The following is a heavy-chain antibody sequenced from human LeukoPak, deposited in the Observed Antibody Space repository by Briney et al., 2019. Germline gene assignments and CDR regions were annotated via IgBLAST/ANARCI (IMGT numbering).Heavy chain of an antibody. V-gene: IGHV3-48*01. D-gene: IGHD6-19*01. CDR1: GFTFSSYS. CDR3: AKVSGGYPSFDY. Sequence: PGGSLRLSCAASGFTFSSYSMNWVRQAPGKGLEWVSYISSSSSTIYYADSVKGRFTISRDNSKNTLYLQMNSLRAEDTAVYYCAKVSGGYPSFDYWGQGTLVTVSS. CDR2: ISSSSSTI. J-gene: IGHJ4*02.